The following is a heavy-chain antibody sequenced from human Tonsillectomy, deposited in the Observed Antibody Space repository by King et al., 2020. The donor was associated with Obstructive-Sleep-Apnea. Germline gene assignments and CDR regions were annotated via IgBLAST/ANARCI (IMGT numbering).Heavy chain of an antibody. J-gene: IGHJ4*02. Sequence: VQLVESGGGVVQPGRSLRLSCAASGFTFSNYAMHCVRQAPDKGLEWVAFISYDGSDKYYADSVKGRFTLSRDNSKNTLYLQMRSLRAEDTAVYYFAGGVRAGDFYFDYWGQGTLVTVSS. CDR3: AGGVRAGDFYFDY. D-gene: IGHD2-21*02. CDR1: GFTFSNYA. V-gene: IGHV3-30*04. CDR2: ISYDGSDK.